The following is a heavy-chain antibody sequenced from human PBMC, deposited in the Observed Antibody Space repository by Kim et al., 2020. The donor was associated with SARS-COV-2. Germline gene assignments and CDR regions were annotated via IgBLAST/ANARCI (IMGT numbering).Heavy chain of an antibody. D-gene: IGHD4-17*01. J-gene: IGHJ4*02. CDR1: GFTVSSNY. V-gene: IGHV3-66*01. CDR2: IYSGGST. Sequence: GGSLRLSCAASGFTVSSNYMSWVRQAPGKGLEWVSVIYSGGSTYYADSVKGRFTISRDNSKNTLYLQMNSLRAEDTAVYYCARNTDSDYGDYVGYWGQGTLVTVSS. CDR3: ARNTDSDYGDYVGY.